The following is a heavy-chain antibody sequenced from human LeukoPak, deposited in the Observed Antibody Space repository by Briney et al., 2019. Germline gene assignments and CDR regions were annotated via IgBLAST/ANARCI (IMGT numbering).Heavy chain of an antibody. CDR2: IWPSGGST. Sequence: SVKVSCKPSGYTFTSYYMHWVRQSASHGRGWLGIIWPSGGSTSYAQKSQGRVTMTRDTSSSTVYMELSSLRCEDTAVYYCARVDIGYYYYSMEVWGEGTTVTVSS. J-gene: IGHJ6*01. CDR3: ARVDIGYYYYSMEV. D-gene: IGHD5-12*01. CDR1: GYTFTSYY. V-gene: IGHV1-46*01.